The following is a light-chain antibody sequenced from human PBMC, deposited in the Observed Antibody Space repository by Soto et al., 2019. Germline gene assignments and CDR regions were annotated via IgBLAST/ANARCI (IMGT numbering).Light chain of an antibody. CDR1: QDISNY. CDR3: QQYDKIPFN. V-gene: IGKV1-33*01. J-gene: IGKJ3*01. CDR2: DSS. Sequence: DIQMTQSPSSLSASVGDRVTITCQASQDISNYLNWYQQKHGKAPKGLIYDSSNLETGVLPRFNGTGSGTDFTFNISSLHPKDIATYYCQQYDKIPFNFGPGTTVDFK.